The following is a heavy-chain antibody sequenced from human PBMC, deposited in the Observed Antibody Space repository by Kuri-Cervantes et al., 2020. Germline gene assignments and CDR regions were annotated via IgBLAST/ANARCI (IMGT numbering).Heavy chain of an antibody. D-gene: IGHD2/OR15-2a*01. CDR1: GFTFNTYD. J-gene: IGHJ5*02. V-gene: IGHV3-21*04. CDR2: ITSDSYYI. CDR3: ARGPPNREEVAGTGPFDP. Sequence: GESLKISCTASGFTFNTYDMYWVRQAPGKGLEGVSSITSDSYYIYYADSVKGRFTNSSDNARNSLYLQMNSLRAGDTPLYHCARGPPNREEVAGTGPFDPWGQGTLVTVSS.